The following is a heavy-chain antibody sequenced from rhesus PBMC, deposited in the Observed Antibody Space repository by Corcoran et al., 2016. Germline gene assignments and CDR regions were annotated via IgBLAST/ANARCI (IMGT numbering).Heavy chain of an antibody. CDR2: ITYSGST. V-gene: IGHV4-122*02. CDR1: GYSISSGYY. Sequence: QVQLQESGPGLVKPSETLSLTCAVSGYSISSGYYWSWIRQPPGKGLEWSGYITYSGSTHYNPSLNSRVTISRDTSKNQFSLKLSSVTAADTAVYYCARGYSGYSYYGLDSWGQGVVVTVSS. D-gene: IGHD5-42*01. CDR3: ARGYSGYSYYGLDS. J-gene: IGHJ6*01.